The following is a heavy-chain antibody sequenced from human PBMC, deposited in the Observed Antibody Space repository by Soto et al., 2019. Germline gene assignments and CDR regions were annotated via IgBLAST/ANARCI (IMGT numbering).Heavy chain of an antibody. J-gene: IGHJ4*02. V-gene: IGHV3-21*01. D-gene: IGHD4-17*01. Sequence: GGSLRLSCAASGCTFSSYSMNWVRQAPGKGLEWVSSISSSSYIYYADSVKGRFTISRDNAKNSLYLQMNSLRAEDTAVYYCARETVGRGTRKFDYWGQGTLVTVSS. CDR1: GCTFSSYS. CDR3: ARETVGRGTRKFDY. CDR2: ISSSSYI.